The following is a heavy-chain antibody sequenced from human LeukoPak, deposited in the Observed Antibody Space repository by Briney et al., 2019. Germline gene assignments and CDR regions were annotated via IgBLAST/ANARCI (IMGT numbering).Heavy chain of an antibody. J-gene: IGHJ4*02. CDR2: INRDGSVK. Sequence: GGSLRLSCAVSGFTFSDYWVTWVRQTPGKGLEFVANINRDGSVKNYVDSVKGRFTISRDNAKNSLYLQMTSLRVDDTAIYYCARGPGFSSFDYWPQGTLVTVSS. CDR3: ARGPGFSSFDY. V-gene: IGHV3-7*01. CDR1: GFTFSDYW. D-gene: IGHD3-3*02.